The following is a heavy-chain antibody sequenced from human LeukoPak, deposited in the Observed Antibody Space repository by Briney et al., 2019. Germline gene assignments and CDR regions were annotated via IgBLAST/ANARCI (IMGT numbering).Heavy chain of an antibody. D-gene: IGHD2-21*01. CDR1: GFTFSSYE. CDR2: ISSSGSTI. J-gene: IGHJ4*02. CDR3: AREIPSGYFDY. V-gene: IGHV3-48*03. Sequence: GGSLRLSCAASGFTFSSYEVNWVRQAPGKGLEWVSYISSSGSTIYYADSVKGRFTISRGNAKNSLYLQMNSLRAEDTAVYYCAREIPSGYFDYWGQGTLVTVSS.